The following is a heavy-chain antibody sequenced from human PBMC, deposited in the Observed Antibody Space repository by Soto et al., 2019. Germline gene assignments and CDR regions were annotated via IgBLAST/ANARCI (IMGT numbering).Heavy chain of an antibody. CDR1: GFTFSNYG. D-gene: IGHD1-26*01. V-gene: IGHV3-33*01. CDR2: IWHDGNNK. Sequence: GWSLRLSCAASGFTFSNYGMHWVRQAPGKGLEWVAIIWHDGNNKYYADSVRGRFIISRDNSKNRLYPQMNSLRAEETAVYYCASDLVGASDSHGLDVWGQGTPVTVSS. J-gene: IGHJ6*02. CDR3: ASDLVGASDSHGLDV.